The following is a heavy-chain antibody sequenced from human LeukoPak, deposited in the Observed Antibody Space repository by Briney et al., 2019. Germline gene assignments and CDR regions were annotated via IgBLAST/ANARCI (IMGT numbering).Heavy chain of an antibody. Sequence: GASVKVSCKASGYTFTRYGISWVRQASGQGLEWMGWISAYNGNTNYAQKLQGRVTMTTDTSTSTACMELRSLRSDDTAVYYCAREASDIVATIPYFDYWGQGTLVIVSS. J-gene: IGHJ4*02. CDR3: AREASDIVATIPYFDY. CDR2: ISAYNGNT. CDR1: GYTFTRYG. V-gene: IGHV1-18*01. D-gene: IGHD5-12*01.